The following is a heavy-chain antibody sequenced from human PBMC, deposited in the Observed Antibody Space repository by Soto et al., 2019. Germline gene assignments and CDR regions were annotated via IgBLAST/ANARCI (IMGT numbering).Heavy chain of an antibody. CDR3: VKSFVSSIRACCNYYGWDV. J-gene: IGHJ6*02. Sequence: SGGSLRLSCSASGFTFSSFAMRWVRQAPDKGLHYVSAISNHGGSTYYADSVKGRFTMSRDNSKSTLFLQMSSLSPEDTGVYYCVKSFVSSIRACCNYYGWDVWGQETTVTVSS. CDR2: ISNHGGST. D-gene: IGHD2-21*01. V-gene: IGHV3-64D*06. CDR1: GFTFSSFA.